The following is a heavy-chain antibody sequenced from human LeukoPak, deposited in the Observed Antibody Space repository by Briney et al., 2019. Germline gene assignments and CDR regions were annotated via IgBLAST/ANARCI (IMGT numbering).Heavy chain of an antibody. CDR3: ARAFQSLGGLSLPDF. CDR2: IHPSTGNP. V-gene: IGHV7-4-1*02. J-gene: IGHJ4*02. CDR1: GYTFTGYY. D-gene: IGHD3-16*02. Sequence: ASVKVSCKASGYTFTGYYIHWVRQAPGQGLEWMGWIHPSTGNPTYAQGFTGRFVFSLDTSVSTTYLQIRGLKAEDTAVYYCARAFQSLGGLSLPDFWGQGTLVTVSS.